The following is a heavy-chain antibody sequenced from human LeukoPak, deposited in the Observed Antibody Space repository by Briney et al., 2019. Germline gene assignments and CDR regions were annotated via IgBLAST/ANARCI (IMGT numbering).Heavy chain of an antibody. D-gene: IGHD4-23*01. J-gene: IGHJ5*02. CDR1: GFTFTTYW. Sequence: PGGSLRLSCAASGFTFTTYWMSWVRQAPGKGPEWVANIKQDGSEKYYVDSVKGRFAISRDNAKNSLFLQMNALSVEDTAVYYCAKDSLLTVVSPVAASWGQGIQVTVSS. V-gene: IGHV3-7*01. CDR3: AKDSLLTVVSPVAAS. CDR2: IKQDGSEK.